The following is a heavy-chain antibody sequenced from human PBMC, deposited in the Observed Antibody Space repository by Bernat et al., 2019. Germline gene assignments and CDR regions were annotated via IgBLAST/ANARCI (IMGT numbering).Heavy chain of an antibody. V-gene: IGHV3-33*01. J-gene: IGHJ6*02. Sequence: QVQLVESGGGVVQTERSQRLSCEASKFTFSSYGMHWVRQAPGKGLEWVAVIWHDGSNENYADSVKGRFTISRDNSKNTLYLQMNNLRAEDTAVYYCARFSLYGAPASAMDVWGQGTTVTVSS. CDR2: IWHDGSNE. D-gene: IGHD4-17*01. CDR3: ARFSLYGAPASAMDV. CDR1: KFTFSSYG.